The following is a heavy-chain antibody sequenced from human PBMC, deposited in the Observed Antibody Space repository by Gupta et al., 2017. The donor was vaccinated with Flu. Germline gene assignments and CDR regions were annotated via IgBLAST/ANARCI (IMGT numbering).Heavy chain of an antibody. J-gene: IGHJ4*02. Sequence: EVQLVESGGGLVKPGGSLRLSCAASGFTFSTYNMNWVRQAPGKGLEWVSSISSSSSYIYYADSVKGRFTISRDNARNSLYLQMNSLRAEDTAVYYCATGRGRPLVATLADYWGQGTLVTVSS. CDR2: ISSSSSYI. D-gene: IGHD2-15*01. V-gene: IGHV3-21*01. CDR1: GFTFSTYN. CDR3: ATGRGRPLVATLADY.